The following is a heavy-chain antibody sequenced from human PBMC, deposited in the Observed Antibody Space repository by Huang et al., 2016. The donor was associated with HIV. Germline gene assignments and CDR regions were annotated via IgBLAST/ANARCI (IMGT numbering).Heavy chain of an antibody. CDR1: GGYFSHYY. J-gene: IGHJ2*01. V-gene: IGHV4-34*02. D-gene: IGHD3-3*01. CDR3: ARGHYDFSSGSSTGWCLDL. Sequence: QVQLEQWGAGLLKPLETLFLTCAVDGGYFSHYYWTWIRQLPEKGLEWIGEIDSEGTTKYRASLKSRLFISRDTKRNQFYLKFDSMTAADTAIYYCARGHYDFSSGSSTGWCLDLWGRGTLVTVS. CDR2: IDSEGTT.